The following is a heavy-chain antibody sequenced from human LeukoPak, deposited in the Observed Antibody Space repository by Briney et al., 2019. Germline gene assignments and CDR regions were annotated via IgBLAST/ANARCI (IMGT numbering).Heavy chain of an antibody. CDR1: GFTVSTHY. CDR2: IYSGGST. V-gene: IGHV3-66*02. J-gene: IGHJ4*02. Sequence: PGGSLRLSCAASGFTVSTHYMTWVRQAPGKGLEWVSVIYSGGSTYYADSVTGRFTISRDNSKNTLYLQMNSLRTEDTAVYYCARLPNYWGQGTLATVSS. CDR3: ARLPNY.